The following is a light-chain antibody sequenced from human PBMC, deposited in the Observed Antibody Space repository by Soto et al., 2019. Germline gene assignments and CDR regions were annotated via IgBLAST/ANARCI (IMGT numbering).Light chain of an antibody. V-gene: IGLV3-1*01. CDR3: QAWDSSTGV. J-gene: IGLJ1*01. CDR1: KWGDKY. Sequence: SYELTQPPSVSVSPGQTASITCSGDKWGDKYACWYQQKPGQSPVLVIYQDSKRPSGIPERVSGSNSGNTATLTISGTQAMDEADYYCQAWDSSTGVFGTGTKLTVL. CDR2: QDS.